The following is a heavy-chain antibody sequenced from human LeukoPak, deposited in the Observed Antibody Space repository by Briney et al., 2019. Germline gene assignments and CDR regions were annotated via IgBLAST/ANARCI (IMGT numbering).Heavy chain of an antibody. CDR2: IYTSGST. V-gene: IGHV4-4*07. J-gene: IGHJ4*02. D-gene: IGHD6-13*01. CDR3: ARDRRYSSSWYPEES. Sequence: PSETLSLTCTVSGGSISSYYWSWIRQPAGKGLEWIGRIYTSGSTNYNPSLKSRVTMSVDTSKNQFSLKLSSVTAADTAVYYCARDRRYSSSWYPEESWGQGTLVTVSS. CDR1: GGSISSYY.